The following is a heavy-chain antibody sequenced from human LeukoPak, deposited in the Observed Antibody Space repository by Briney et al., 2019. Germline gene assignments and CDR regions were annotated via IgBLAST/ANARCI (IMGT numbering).Heavy chain of an antibody. CDR3: ARPYDFTIYYFDY. CDR1: GFTFSSYG. V-gene: IGHV3-30*02. J-gene: IGHJ4*02. Sequence: PGGSLRLSCAASGFTFSSYGMHWVRQAPGKGLEWMAFIRYDGSNKYYADSVKGRFTISRDNSKNTLYLQMNSLRAEDTAVYYCARPYDFTIYYFDYWGQGTLVTVSS. D-gene: IGHD3-3*01. CDR2: IRYDGSNK.